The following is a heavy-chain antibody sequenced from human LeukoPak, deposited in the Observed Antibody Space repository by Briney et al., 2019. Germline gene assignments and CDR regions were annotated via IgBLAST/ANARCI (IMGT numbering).Heavy chain of an antibody. V-gene: IGHV4-38-2*02. Sequence: SETLSLTCTVSGYSISSGYYWGWIRPPPGKGLEWIGSIYHSGSTYYNPSLKSRVTISVDTSKNQFSLKLSSVTAADTAVYYCARGFYDYVWGSYRYWGQGTLVTVSS. CDR2: IYHSGST. D-gene: IGHD3-16*02. CDR1: GYSISSGYY. CDR3: ARGFYDYVWGSYRY. J-gene: IGHJ4*02.